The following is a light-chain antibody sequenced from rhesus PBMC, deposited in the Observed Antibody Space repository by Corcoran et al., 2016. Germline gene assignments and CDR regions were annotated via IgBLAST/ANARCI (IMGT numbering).Light chain of an antibody. CDR2: EVR. CDR3: SSYAGSNTFI. CDR1: SSDIGGYNY. J-gene: IGLJ1*01. Sequence: QAALTQPRSVSGSTGRSVTISCTGTSSDIGGYNYVSWYQQHPGTAPKLMIYEVRKRPSGVSDRFSGSKSGNTASLTISGLQAEDEADYYCSSYAGSNTFIFGAGTRLTVL. V-gene: IGLV2-32*02.